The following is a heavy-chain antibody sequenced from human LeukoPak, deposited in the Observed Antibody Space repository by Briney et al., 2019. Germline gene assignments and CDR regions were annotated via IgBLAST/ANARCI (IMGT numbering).Heavy chain of an antibody. CDR2: ISDSGDRT. V-gene: IGHV3-23*01. J-gene: IGHJ4*02. D-gene: IGHD6-19*01. CDR3: AKDARRSSGWFFFDH. CDR1: GFAFNRQD. Sequence: GGSLRLSCAASGFAFNRQDMGWVRQAPGKGLEWVSGISDSGDRTYYADSVKGRFTISRDNSKNTLYLQMNSLRVEDTAVYYCAKDARRSSGWFFFDHWGQGTLVTVSS.